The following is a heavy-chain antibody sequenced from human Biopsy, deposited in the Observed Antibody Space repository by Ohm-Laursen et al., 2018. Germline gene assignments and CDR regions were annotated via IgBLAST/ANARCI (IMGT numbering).Heavy chain of an antibody. V-gene: IGHV1-69*17. D-gene: IGHD4-17*01. Sequence: SSVKVSCKASGGTFSNYAISWVRQAPGEGLEWMGGIIPVFGLATYAQRLQGRVSITADTSTNTAYMELSSLRSDDTAVYFCARGLPTEYGDYFSLDYWGQGTLVIVSS. CDR3: ARGLPTEYGDYFSLDY. J-gene: IGHJ4*02. CDR1: GGTFSNYA. CDR2: IIPVFGLA.